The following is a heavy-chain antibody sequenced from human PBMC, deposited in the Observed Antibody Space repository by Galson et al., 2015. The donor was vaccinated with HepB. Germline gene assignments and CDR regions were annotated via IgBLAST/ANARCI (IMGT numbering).Heavy chain of an antibody. Sequence: SVKVSCKASGYTFTSYGISWVRQAPGQGLEWMGWISAYNGNTNYAQKLQGRVTITRDTSASTAYMELSSLRSEDTAVYYCARPYGATVTTGEYYFDYWGQGTLVTVSS. CDR2: ISAYNGNT. CDR1: GYTFTSYG. J-gene: IGHJ4*02. CDR3: ARPYGATVTTGEYYFDY. V-gene: IGHV1-18*01. D-gene: IGHD4-17*01.